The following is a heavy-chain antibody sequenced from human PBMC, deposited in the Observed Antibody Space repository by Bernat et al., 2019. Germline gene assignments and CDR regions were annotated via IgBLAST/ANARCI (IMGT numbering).Heavy chain of an antibody. CDR1: GGSFSGYY. J-gene: IGHJ5*02. Sequence: QVQLQQWGAGLLKPSETLSLTCAVYGGSFSGYYWSWIRQPPGKGLEWIGEINHSGSTNYNPSLKSRVTISVDTSKNQFSLKLSSVTAADTAVYYWARGYWFDPWGQGTLVTVSS. V-gene: IGHV4-34*01. CDR3: ARGYWFDP. CDR2: INHSGST.